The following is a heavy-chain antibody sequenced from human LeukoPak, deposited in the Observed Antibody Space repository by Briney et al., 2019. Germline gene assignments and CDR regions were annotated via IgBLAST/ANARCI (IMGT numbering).Heavy chain of an antibody. CDR2: IHPNSGDT. CDR3: ARNSSGPLNRFDP. CDR1: PYTFTDYY. Sequence: ASVKVSCKPSPYTFTDYYIHWVRPAPRQRGEWMGSIHPNSGDTNYAQKFQGRVTMTRDTSISTAYMELSRLSSEDTAVFYCARNSSGPLNRFDPWGQGTLVTVSS. D-gene: IGHD6-25*01. J-gene: IGHJ5*02. V-gene: IGHV1-2*02.